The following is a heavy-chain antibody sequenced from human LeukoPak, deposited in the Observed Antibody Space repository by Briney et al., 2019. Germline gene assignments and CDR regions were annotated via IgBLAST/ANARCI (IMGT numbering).Heavy chain of an antibody. CDR1: GYSFTSHY. CDR3: ARSVTSGSYIVDY. V-gene: IGHV1-46*01. Sequence: GASVKVSCKASGYSFTSHYMHWVRQAPGQGLEWMGIINPRGGTSTYTQKFQGRVTMTSDTSTSTVYMELSSLRSEDTAVYFCARSVTSGSYIVDYWGQGTLVTVSS. D-gene: IGHD3-10*01. J-gene: IGHJ4*02. CDR2: INPRGGTS.